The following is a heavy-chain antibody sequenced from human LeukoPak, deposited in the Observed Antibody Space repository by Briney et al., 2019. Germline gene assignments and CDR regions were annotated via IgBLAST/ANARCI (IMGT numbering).Heavy chain of an antibody. CDR2: IYHSGST. Sequence: SQTLSLTCAVSGGSISSGGYSWSWIRQPPGKGLEWIGYIYHSGSTCYNPSLKSRVTISVDRSKNQFSLKLSSVTAADTAVYYCARSSMVRGVILDAFDIWGQGTMVTVSS. CDR1: GGSISSGGYS. V-gene: IGHV4-30-2*01. J-gene: IGHJ3*02. D-gene: IGHD3-10*01. CDR3: ARSSMVRGVILDAFDI.